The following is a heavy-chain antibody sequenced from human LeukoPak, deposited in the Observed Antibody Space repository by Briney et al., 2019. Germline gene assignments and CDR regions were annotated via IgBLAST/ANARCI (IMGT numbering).Heavy chain of an antibody. CDR3: ATVKDNWNDATHYYYYYMDV. J-gene: IGHJ6*03. D-gene: IGHD1-20*01. V-gene: IGHV1-24*01. Sequence: ASVKVSCKVPGYTLTELSMHWVRQAPGKGLEWMGGFDPEDGETIYAQKFQGRVTMTEDTSTDTAYMELSSLRSEDTAVYYCATVKDNWNDATHYYYYYMDVWGKGTTVTVSS. CDR2: FDPEDGET. CDR1: GYTLTELS.